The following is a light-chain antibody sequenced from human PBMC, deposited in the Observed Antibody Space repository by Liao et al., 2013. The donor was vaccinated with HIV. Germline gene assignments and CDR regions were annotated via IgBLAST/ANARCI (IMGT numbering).Light chain of an antibody. J-gene: IGLJ2*01. CDR2: EDT. CDR1: SIGSKS. Sequence: SYVLTQSPSVSVAPGKTATISCGGDSIGSKSVHWYQQRPGQAPVLVMYEDTKRPSGIPERFSGSNSGNTATLTISGTQAMDEADYYCQAWDSSTDVVFGGGTKLTVL. V-gene: IGLV3-21*01. CDR3: QAWDSSTDVV.